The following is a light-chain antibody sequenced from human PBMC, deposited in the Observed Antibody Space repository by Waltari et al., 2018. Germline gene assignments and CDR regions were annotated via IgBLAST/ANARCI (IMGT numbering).Light chain of an antibody. Sequence: DIVLTQSPATLSLSHGERATLSCRASQSASSSYFAWYQQKPGQAPRLLIYDASNRTTVTPARFRVSGSGTDFTLPISSIGPKDFDVYYCQRRSNGPPGYTLGQGTKLEIK. CDR1: QSASSSY. V-gene: IGKV3-11*01. CDR2: DAS. J-gene: IGKJ2*01. CDR3: QRRSNGPPGYT.